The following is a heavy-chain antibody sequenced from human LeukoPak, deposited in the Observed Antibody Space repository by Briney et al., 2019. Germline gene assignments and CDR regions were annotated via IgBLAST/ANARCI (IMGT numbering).Heavy chain of an antibody. CDR3: AKDLALEYTNYHYYGMDV. CDR2: IRGSGVSA. J-gene: IGHJ6*02. V-gene: IGHV3-23*01. Sequence: PGGSLRLSCAASGFTFSSYAMTWVRQAPGKGLEWVSGIRGSGVSAYYADSVQGRFTISRDNSKNTLYLQMNSLRAEDTAVYFCAKDLALEYTNYHYYGMDVWGQGTTVTVSS. D-gene: IGHD6-6*01. CDR1: GFTFSSYA.